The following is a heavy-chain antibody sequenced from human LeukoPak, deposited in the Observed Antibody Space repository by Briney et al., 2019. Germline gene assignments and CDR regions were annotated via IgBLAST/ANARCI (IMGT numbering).Heavy chain of an antibody. Sequence: GGSLRLSCAASGFTFSNYTMIWVRQAPGKGLEWVSGISSSSSYIYYADSVKGRFTISRDNAKNSLYLQMNSLRVEDTAVYYCAKDRSGLTAYMDVWGKGTTVTISS. CDR2: ISSSSSYI. CDR1: GFTFSNYT. D-gene: IGHD7-27*01. V-gene: IGHV3-21*04. J-gene: IGHJ6*03. CDR3: AKDRSGLTAYMDV.